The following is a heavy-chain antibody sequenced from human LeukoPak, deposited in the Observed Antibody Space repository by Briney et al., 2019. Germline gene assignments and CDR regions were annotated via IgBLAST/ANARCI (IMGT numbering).Heavy chain of an antibody. CDR1: GFSFRSYA. D-gene: IGHD2-15*01. CDR3: AKGSSAGRPYYFDY. J-gene: IGHJ4*02. V-gene: IGHV3-23*01. CDR2: ISTDGIST. Sequence: AGGSLRLSCATSGFSFRSYAMSWVRQAPGMGLEWVSAISTDGISTYHADSVKGRFTISRDNSKNTLYLQMNSLRAEDTAIYYCAKGSSAGRPYYFDYWGQGTLVTVSS.